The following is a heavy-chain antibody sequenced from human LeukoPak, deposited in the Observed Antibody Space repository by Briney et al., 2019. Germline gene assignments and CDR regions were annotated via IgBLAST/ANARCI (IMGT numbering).Heavy chain of an antibody. CDR2: IGGTGVRT. CDR3: AKDRLGGPYFFHY. Sequence: PWGSLRLSCASSGFTFSSYAMSWVRQAPGKGLEWVSTIGGTGVRTSYADSVRGRFTISRDNSKNTLYLQIHSLRAEDTAVYFCAKDRLGGPYFFHYWGQGTLVTVSS. D-gene: IGHD3-16*01. V-gene: IGHV3-23*01. CDR1: GFTFSSYA. J-gene: IGHJ4*02.